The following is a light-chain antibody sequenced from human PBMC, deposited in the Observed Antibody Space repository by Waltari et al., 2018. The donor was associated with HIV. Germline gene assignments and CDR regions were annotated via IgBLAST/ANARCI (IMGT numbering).Light chain of an antibody. CDR3: CSYAGTYTYV. V-gene: IGLV2-11*01. Sequence: QSALTQPRSVSGSPGQSVTISCPGTSSAIGFFYYVSWYQQYPGKAPKVLIYEVSQRPAGVPDRFTASKSGITASLTIAGLQDEDEADYYCCSYAGTYTYVFGTGTTVTVL. CDR2: EVS. J-gene: IGLJ1*01. CDR1: SSAIGFFYY.